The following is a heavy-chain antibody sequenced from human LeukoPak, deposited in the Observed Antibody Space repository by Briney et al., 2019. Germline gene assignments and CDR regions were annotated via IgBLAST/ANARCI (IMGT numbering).Heavy chain of an antibody. V-gene: IGHV1-2*06. Sequence: ASVKVSCKASGYTFTGYYMHWVRQAPGQGLEWMGRINPNSGGTNYAQKFQGRVTVTRDTSISTAYMGLSRLGSDDTAVYYCARDSSVAATLDYWGQGTLVTVSS. CDR2: INPNSGGT. J-gene: IGHJ4*02. CDR1: GYTFTGYY. D-gene: IGHD6-19*01. CDR3: ARDSSVAATLDY.